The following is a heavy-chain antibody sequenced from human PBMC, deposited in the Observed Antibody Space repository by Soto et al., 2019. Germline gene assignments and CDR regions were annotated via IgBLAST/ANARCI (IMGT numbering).Heavy chain of an antibody. V-gene: IGHV3-33*01. CDR3: AREGDGDSRYFDD. Sequence: QVQLVESGGGVVQPGRSLRLSCVASGFTFSSYGMHWVRQAPGKGLEWVAVIWYDGSNKYYADSVKGRFTISRDNSKNTLYLKINSLRAEDTAVYYCAREGDGDSRYFDDWGQGTLVTVSS. J-gene: IGHJ4*02. D-gene: IGHD4-17*01. CDR1: GFTFSSYG. CDR2: IWYDGSNK.